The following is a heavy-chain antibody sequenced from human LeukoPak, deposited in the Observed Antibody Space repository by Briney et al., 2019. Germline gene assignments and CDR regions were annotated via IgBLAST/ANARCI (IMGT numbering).Heavy chain of an antibody. D-gene: IGHD3-22*01. CDR1: GFTFSDYY. Sequence: PGGSLRLSCAASGFTFSDYYMSWIRQAPGKGLEWVSYISSSGSTIYYADSVKGRFTISRDNSKNTLYLQMNSLRAEDTAVYYCAKDRYDSSGYLDYWGQGTLVTVSS. J-gene: IGHJ4*02. CDR2: ISSSGSTI. CDR3: AKDRYDSSGYLDY. V-gene: IGHV3-11*01.